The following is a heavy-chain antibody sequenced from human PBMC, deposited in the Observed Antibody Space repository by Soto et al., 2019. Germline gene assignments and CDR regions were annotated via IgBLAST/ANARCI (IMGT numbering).Heavy chain of an antibody. D-gene: IGHD3-22*01. CDR3: ARDFKSYYYDSSGYSNHYGMDV. Sequence: ASVKVSCKASGYTFTGYYMHWVRQAPGQGLEWTGWINPNSGGTNYAQKFQGWVTMTRDTSISTAYMELSRLRSDDTAVYYCARDFKSYYYDSSGYSNHYGMDVWGQGTTVTVSS. J-gene: IGHJ6*02. V-gene: IGHV1-2*04. CDR1: GYTFTGYY. CDR2: INPNSGGT.